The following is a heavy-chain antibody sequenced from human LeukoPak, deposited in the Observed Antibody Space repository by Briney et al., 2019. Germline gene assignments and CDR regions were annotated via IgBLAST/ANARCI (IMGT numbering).Heavy chain of an antibody. CDR1: GYTFTSYG. CDR2: ISAYNGNT. Sequence: GASVKVSCKASGYTFTSYGISWVRQAPGQGLEWMGWISAYNGNTNYAQKFQGRVTMITETSTSTAYMELRSLRSDDTAVYYCARDRGRNSGNNYDSSGYYDYWGQGTLVTVSS. D-gene: IGHD3-22*01. CDR3: ARDRGRNSGNNYDSSGYYDY. J-gene: IGHJ4*02. V-gene: IGHV1-18*01.